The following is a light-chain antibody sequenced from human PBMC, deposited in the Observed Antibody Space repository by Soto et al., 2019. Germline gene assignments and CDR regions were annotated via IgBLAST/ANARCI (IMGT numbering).Light chain of an antibody. J-gene: IGKJ2*01. CDR1: QSVSSSY. CDR3: QHYGSSGYT. Sequence: EIVLTQSPGTLSLSPGERATLSCRASQSVSSSYLAWYQQKPGQAPRLLIYGASSRATGIPDRFSGSGSGTDFTLTISRLEPEDFASYYCQHYGSSGYTFGQGTKLEIK. V-gene: IGKV3-20*01. CDR2: GAS.